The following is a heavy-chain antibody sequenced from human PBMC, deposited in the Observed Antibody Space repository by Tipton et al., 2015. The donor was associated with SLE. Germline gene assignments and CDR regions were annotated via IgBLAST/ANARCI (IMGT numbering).Heavy chain of an antibody. Sequence: QVQLVQSGAEVKKPGSSVKVSCKASGGTFNDHAVSWVRQAPGQGLEWMGGIIPVFGTAKYAEKFQGSVTITADKATSTAYMELSSLRFEDTGIYYCATVTLWFGEVLVGDSSDSWGQGTLVTVSS. J-gene: IGHJ5*01. V-gene: IGHV1-69*06. CDR2: IIPVFGTA. CDR1: GGTFNDHA. D-gene: IGHD3-10*01. CDR3: ATVTLWFGEVLVGDSSDS.